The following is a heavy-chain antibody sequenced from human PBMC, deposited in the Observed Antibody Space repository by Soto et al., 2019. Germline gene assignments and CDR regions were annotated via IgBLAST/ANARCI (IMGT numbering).Heavy chain of an antibody. D-gene: IGHD3-22*01. CDR1: GGTFSSYT. J-gene: IGHJ4*02. CDR2: IIPILGIA. CDR3: ARELEYYYDSSGYYSDY. Sequence: QVQLVQSGAEVKKPGSSVKVSCKASGGTFSSYTISWVRQAPGQGLEWMGRIIPILGIANYAQKFQGRVTITAHKSRSKXYMELSSRRSEDTAVYYCARELEYYYDSSGYYSDYWGQGTLVTVSS. V-gene: IGHV1-69*08.